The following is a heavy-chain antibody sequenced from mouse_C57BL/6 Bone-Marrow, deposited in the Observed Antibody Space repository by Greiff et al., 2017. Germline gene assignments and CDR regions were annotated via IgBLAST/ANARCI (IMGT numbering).Heavy chain of an antibody. V-gene: IGHV1-64*01. CDR1: GYTFTSYW. Sequence: VKLQQPGAELVKPGASVKLSCKASGYTFTSYWMHWVKQRPGQGLEWIGMIHPNSGSTNYNEKFKSKATLTVDKSSSTAYMQLSSLTSEDSAVYYCARLRYSNYGYAMDYWGQGTSVTVSS. CDR3: ARLRYSNYGYAMDY. J-gene: IGHJ4*01. CDR2: IHPNSGST. D-gene: IGHD2-5*01.